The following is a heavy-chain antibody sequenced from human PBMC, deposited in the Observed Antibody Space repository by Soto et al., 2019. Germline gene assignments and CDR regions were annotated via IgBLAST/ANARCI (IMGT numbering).Heavy chain of an antibody. CDR1: GGSFSGYY. CDR2: INHSGST. Sequence: SETLSLTCAVYGGSFSGYYWSWIRQPPGKGLEWIGEINHSGSTNYNPSLKSRVTISVDTSKNQFSLKLSSVTAADTAVYYCARVDTAMVTFVPLLWFGDGYGMDVWGQGTTVTVSS. J-gene: IGHJ6*02. D-gene: IGHD5-18*01. CDR3: ARVDTAMVTFVPLLWFGDGYGMDV. V-gene: IGHV4-34*01.